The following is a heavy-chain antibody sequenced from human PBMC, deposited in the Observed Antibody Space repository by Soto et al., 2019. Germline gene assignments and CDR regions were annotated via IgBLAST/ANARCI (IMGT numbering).Heavy chain of an antibody. J-gene: IGHJ6*02. Sequence: QGQLVQSGAEVKKPGASVKVSCKASGYTFSRYGISWVRQAPGQGLQWMGWISGYNGDTNYAQNFQGRVIMTIDTSTTAASMGLRSLTSDDTAVYYCAKNGQPPYYYYGLDVWGQGTTVTVSS. CDR1: GYTFSRYG. D-gene: IGHD2-8*01. CDR2: ISGYNGDT. V-gene: IGHV1-18*01. CDR3: AKNGQPPYYYYGLDV.